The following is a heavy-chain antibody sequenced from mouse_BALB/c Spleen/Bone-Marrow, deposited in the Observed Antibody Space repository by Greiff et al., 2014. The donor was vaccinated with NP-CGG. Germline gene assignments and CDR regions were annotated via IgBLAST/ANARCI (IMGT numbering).Heavy chain of an antibody. CDR3: TRSRGYFDY. CDR1: GYTFTTFW. Sequence: VQLQQSGAELVRPGASVKLSCKASGYTFTTFWINWVKQRPGQGLEWIGNIYPSDTYTNYSQDFKDKATLTVDKSSSTAYMQLSCPTSEDSAVYYCTRSRGYFDYWGQGTTLTVSS. J-gene: IGHJ2*01. CDR2: IYPSDTYT. V-gene: IGHV1-69*02.